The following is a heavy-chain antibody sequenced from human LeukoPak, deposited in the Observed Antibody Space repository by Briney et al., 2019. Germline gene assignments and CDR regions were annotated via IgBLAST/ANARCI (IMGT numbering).Heavy chain of an antibody. CDR3: ARDLWFGL. Sequence: GGSLRLSCAASGFTISGTYMSWVGQAQGKWLECVSIIYSRSSTYYADSVKGRFTISRDNPKNTLYLQMNSLRTEDTAVYYCARDLWFGLWGQGTLVTVSS. V-gene: IGHV3-66*03. CDR2: IYSRSST. CDR1: GFTISGTY. J-gene: IGHJ5*02.